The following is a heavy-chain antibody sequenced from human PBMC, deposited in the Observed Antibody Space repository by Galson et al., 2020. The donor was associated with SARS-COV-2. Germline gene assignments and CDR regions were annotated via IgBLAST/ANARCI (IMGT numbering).Heavy chain of an antibody. V-gene: IGHV5-51*01. CDR2: MYPGDSDL. CDR1: GYSFSDYW. CDR3: ARAPTSISNPYYFDH. J-gene: IGHJ4*02. D-gene: IGHD2-2*01. Sequence: KIGESLKISCKGSGYSFSDYWVAWVRQMPRKGLEWMGIMYPGDSDLRYSPSFRGQVIISVDKSISTAYLQWRSLKASDTAMYYCARAPTSISNPYYFDHWGQGTLVTVSS.